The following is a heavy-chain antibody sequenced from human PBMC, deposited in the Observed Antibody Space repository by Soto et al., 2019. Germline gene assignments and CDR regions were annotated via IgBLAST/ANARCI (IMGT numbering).Heavy chain of an antibody. V-gene: IGHV3-48*02. CDR1: GFTFTSYS. D-gene: IGHD2-2*01. J-gene: IGHJ5*02. CDR3: AREMGACSDSSCYPGPYDS. Sequence: SLRLSCAASGFTFTSYSMNWVRQAPGQGLEWVSYITSKSTTIKYADSVKGRFTVSRDNAKNSLYLQLNSLRDEDTAVYYCAREMGACSDSSCYPGPYDSWGQGTLVTVSS. CDR2: ITSKSTTI.